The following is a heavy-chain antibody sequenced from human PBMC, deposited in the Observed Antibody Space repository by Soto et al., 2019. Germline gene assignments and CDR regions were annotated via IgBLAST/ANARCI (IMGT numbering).Heavy chain of an antibody. D-gene: IGHD3-3*01. CDR3: ARGWRFDP. J-gene: IGHJ5*02. CDR1: GGSFSGYY. CDR2: INHSGST. Sequence: SETLSLTCAVYGGSFSGYYWSWIRQSPGQGLEWIGEINHSGSTNYNPSLKSRITISVDTSKKQFSLKLTSVTAADTAVYYCARGWRFDPWGQGTLVTVSS. V-gene: IGHV4-34*01.